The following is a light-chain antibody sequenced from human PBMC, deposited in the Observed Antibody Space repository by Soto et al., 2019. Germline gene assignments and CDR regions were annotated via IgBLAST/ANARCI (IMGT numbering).Light chain of an antibody. J-gene: IGKJ1*01. CDR3: QQYNSYCT. Sequence: DIVVTGGPPTMTESVGDRVTITCRASQSISSWLAWYQQKPGKAPKLLIYDASSLESGVPSRFSGSGSGTEFTLTISSLQPDDFPTYYCQQYNSYCTFAQGTKVDI. CDR1: QSISSW. V-gene: IGKV1-5*01. CDR2: DAS.